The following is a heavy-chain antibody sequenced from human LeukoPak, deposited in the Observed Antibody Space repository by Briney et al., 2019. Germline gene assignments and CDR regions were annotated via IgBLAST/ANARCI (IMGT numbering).Heavy chain of an antibody. V-gene: IGHV3-21*01. J-gene: IGHJ4*02. CDR2: ISSSSSYI. D-gene: IGHD3-10*01. Sequence: NPGGSLRLSCAASGFTFSSYSMNWVRQAPGKGLEWVSSISSSSSYIYYADSVKGRFTISRDNAKNSLYLQMNSPRAEDTAVYYCASLGVTTFDYWGQGTLVTVSS. CDR3: ASLGVTTFDY. CDR1: GFTFSSYS.